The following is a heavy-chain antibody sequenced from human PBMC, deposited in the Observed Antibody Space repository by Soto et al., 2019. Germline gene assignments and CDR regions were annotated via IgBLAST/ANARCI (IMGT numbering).Heavy chain of an antibody. D-gene: IGHD6-19*01. V-gene: IGHV4-39*01. CDR2: IYYSGRT. Sequence: QLQLQESGPGLVKPSETLSLTCTVSGGSISSSSYYWGGIRQPPGTGLEWIGSIYYSGRTYYNPSINSGVCIYVGESSKLFSLMLRSVTAADTAVYYCGESYSSGWYVFRWFDPWGQGTLVTVSS. CDR1: GGSISSSSYY. CDR3: GESYSSGWYVFRWFDP. J-gene: IGHJ5*02.